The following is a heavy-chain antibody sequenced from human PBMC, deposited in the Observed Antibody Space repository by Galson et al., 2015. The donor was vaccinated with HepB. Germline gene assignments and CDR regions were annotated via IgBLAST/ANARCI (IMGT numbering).Heavy chain of an antibody. J-gene: IGHJ6*02. CDR2: IIPAFRTT. V-gene: IGHV1-69*13. Sequence: SVKVSCKASGGIFRTYAISWVRQAPGQGLEWIGGIIPAFRTTNYAQKFQGRVTITADESTSADYMELRSLRSEDTAVYYCARLYFGSGNYHKPPVWGQGTTITVSS. CDR3: ARLYFGSGNYHKPPV. CDR1: GGIFRTYA. D-gene: IGHD3-10*01.